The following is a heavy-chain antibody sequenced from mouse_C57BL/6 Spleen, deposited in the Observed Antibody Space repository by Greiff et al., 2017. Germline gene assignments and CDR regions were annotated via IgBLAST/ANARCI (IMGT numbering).Heavy chain of an antibody. Sequence: QVQLQQSGAELVKPGASVKLSCKASGYTFTRYWMHWVKQRPGQGLEWIGMIHPNSGSTNNNEKFKSKATLSVAKSSSTAYMQLSSLPSDYSAVDYCARSEDYDGAWFAYWGQVTLVTVSA. D-gene: IGHD2-4*01. J-gene: IGHJ3*01. V-gene: IGHV1-64*01. CDR3: ARSEDYDGAWFAY. CDR1: GYTFTRYW. CDR2: IHPNSGST.